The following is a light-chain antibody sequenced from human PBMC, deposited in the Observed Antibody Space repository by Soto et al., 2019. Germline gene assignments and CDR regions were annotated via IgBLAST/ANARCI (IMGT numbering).Light chain of an antibody. V-gene: IGKV3-15*01. CDR3: QQYNNWWT. Sequence: EIVMTQSPATLSVSPGERGTLSCRASQSVSSSLAWYQQKPGQAPRLLIYGASTRATGIPARFSGSESETEFTLTISSLQSEDSAVYYCQQYNNWWTLGQGTKVQIK. CDR1: QSVSSS. J-gene: IGKJ1*01. CDR2: GAS.